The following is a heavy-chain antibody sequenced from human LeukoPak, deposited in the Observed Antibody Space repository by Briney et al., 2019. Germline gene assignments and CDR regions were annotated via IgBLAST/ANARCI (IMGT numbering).Heavy chain of an antibody. CDR1: GGSISSSGYY. CDR2: IYYSGST. J-gene: IGHJ4*02. CDR3: ARSKSLWFGELGDY. V-gene: IGHV4-39*01. D-gene: IGHD3-10*01. Sequence: PSETLSLTCTVSGGSISSSGYYWGWIRQPPGKGLEWLGSIYYSGSTYYNPSLKSRVTISVDTPKNQFSLKLRSVAAADTAVYYCARSKSLWFGELGDYWGQGTLVTVSS.